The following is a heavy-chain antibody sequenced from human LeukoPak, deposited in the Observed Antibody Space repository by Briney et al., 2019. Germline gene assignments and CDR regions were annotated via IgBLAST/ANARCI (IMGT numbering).Heavy chain of an antibody. V-gene: IGHV3-48*03. D-gene: IGHD3-3*01. CDR3: AKGWRPNYYYYMDV. J-gene: IGHJ6*03. Sequence: GGSLRLSCAASGFTFSLNEMNWVRQAPGKGLEWVSYINGPASNIFYADSVKGRFTISRDNSKNSLYLQMNSLRAEDTALYYCAKGWRPNYYYYMDVWGKGTTVTVSS. CDR2: INGPASNI. CDR1: GFTFSLNE.